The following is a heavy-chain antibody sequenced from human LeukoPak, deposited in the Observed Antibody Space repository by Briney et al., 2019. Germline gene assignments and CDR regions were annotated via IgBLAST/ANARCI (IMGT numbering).Heavy chain of an antibody. CDR3: ARAGQWLVHWYFDL. J-gene: IGHJ2*01. D-gene: IGHD6-19*01. V-gene: IGHV3-7*01. CDR1: GFTFSKYW. CDR2: IQQDGSEK. Sequence: PGGSLRLSCAASGFTFSKYWMSWVRQTPTKGLEWMANIQQDGSEKYYVDSVRGRFTISRDNAKNSLYLQLNSLRVEDTALYYCARAGQWLVHWYFDLWGRGTLVTVSS.